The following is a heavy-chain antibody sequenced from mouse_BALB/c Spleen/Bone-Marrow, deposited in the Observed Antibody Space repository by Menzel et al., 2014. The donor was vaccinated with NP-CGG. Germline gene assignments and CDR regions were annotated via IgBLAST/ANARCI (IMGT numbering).Heavy chain of an antibody. CDR1: GFSLTSYS. CDR3: ARDDDSYAMDY. Sequence: QVQLQQSGPGLVAPSQSLSITCTVSGFSLTSYSVHWVRQPPGKGLEWLGVIWAGGSTNYNSALMPRLSISKDNSKSQVFLKMSSLQTDDTAMFYCARDDDSYAMDYWGQGTSVTVSS. D-gene: IGHD2-3*01. V-gene: IGHV2-9*02. CDR2: IWAGGST. J-gene: IGHJ4*01.